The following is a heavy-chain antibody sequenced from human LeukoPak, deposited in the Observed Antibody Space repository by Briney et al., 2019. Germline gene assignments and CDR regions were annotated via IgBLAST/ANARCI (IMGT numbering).Heavy chain of an antibody. CDR1: GFPFSSYS. V-gene: IGHV3-21*01. J-gene: IGHJ3*02. D-gene: IGHD4-17*01. Sequence: GGSLRLSFAASGFPFSSYSMNWVRPAPGKGLEWVSSIISSSSYIYYADSVKGRFTISRDNAKNSLYLQMNSLRAEDTAVYYCARDSYYGDYDDAFDIWGQGTMVTVSS. CDR3: ARDSYYGDYDDAFDI. CDR2: IISSSSYI.